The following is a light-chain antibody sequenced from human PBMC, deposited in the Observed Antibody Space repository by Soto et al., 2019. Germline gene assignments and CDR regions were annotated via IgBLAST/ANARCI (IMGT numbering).Light chain of an antibody. V-gene: IGLV1-47*01. CDR2: RNN. J-gene: IGLJ2*01. Sequence: QSALTQPPSASGTPGQRVTISCSGSSSNIGSNYVYWYQQLPGTAPKLLIYRNNQRPSGVPDRFSGSKSGTSASLAISGLRSEDEADYNWAAWDDSLSVSFGGGTKLTVL. CDR1: SSNIGSNY. CDR3: AAWDDSLSVS.